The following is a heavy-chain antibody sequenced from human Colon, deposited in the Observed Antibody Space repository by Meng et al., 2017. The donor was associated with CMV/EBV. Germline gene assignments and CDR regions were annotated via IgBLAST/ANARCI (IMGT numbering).Heavy chain of an antibody. CDR2: INPNSGGT. V-gene: IGHV1-2*02. D-gene: IGHD3-3*01. CDR3: ARDWLGFKVWFGP. J-gene: IGHJ5*02. CDR1: GYTFTGYY. Sequence: ASVKVSCKASGYTFTGYYMHWVRQAPGQGLEWMGWINPNSGGTNYAQKFQGRVTMTRDTSISTAYMELSRLRSDDTAVYYCARDWLGFKVWFGPWGQGTLVTVSS.